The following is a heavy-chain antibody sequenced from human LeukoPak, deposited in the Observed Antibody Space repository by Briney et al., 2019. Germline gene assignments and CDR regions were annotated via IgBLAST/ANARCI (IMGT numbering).Heavy chain of an antibody. CDR1: GFTFSDYY. Sequence: PGGSLGLSCAASGFTFSDYYMSWIRQAPGKGLEWVSYISSSGSTIYYADSVKGRFTISRDNAKNSLYLQMNSLRAEDTAVYYCAPLNLVITTGWFDPWGQGTLVTVSS. V-gene: IGHV3-11*01. CDR2: ISSSGSTI. D-gene: IGHD3-22*01. CDR3: APLNLVITTGWFDP. J-gene: IGHJ5*02.